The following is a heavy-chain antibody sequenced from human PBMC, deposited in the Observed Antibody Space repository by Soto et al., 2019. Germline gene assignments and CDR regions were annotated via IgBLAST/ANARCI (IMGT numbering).Heavy chain of an antibody. CDR2: ISAYNGNT. V-gene: IGHV1-18*01. D-gene: IGHD2-15*01. CDR3: ARDGVVVVAATQYYCHYGMDV. CDR1: GYTFTSYG. J-gene: IGHJ6*02. Sequence: GASVKVSCKASGYTFTSYGISWVRQAPGQGLEWMGWISAYNGNTNYAQKLQGRVTMTTDTSTSAAYMELRSLRSDDTAVYYCARDGVVVVAATQYYCHYGMDVWGQGTTVTVSS.